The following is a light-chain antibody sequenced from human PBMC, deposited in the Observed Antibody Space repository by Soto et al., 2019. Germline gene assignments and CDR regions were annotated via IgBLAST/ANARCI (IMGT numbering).Light chain of an antibody. CDR1: GSSIGTNT. V-gene: IGLV1-44*01. Sequence: QSVLNQTPSAYGTTGQRVTISCSGSGSSIGTNTVNWYRQLPGTATKLLIYGNNQRPSVVPDRFSGSKSGTSASLAISGLQSEDEAEYYCAAWDGSLNNVIFGGGTKLTVL. J-gene: IGLJ2*01. CDR2: GNN. CDR3: AAWDGSLNNVI.